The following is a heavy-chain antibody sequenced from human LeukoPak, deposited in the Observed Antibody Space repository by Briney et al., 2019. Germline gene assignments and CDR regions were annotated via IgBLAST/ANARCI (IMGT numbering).Heavy chain of an antibody. CDR2: IYYSGST. CDR3: ARYSVAGTWYYFDY. CDR1: GGSVSSGSYY. D-gene: IGHD6-19*01. Sequence: SETLSLTCTVSGGSVSSGSYYCSWIRQPPGKGLEWIGYIYYSGSTNYNPSLKSRVTISVDTSKNQFSLKLSSVTAADTAVYYCARYSVAGTWYYFDYWGQGTLVTVSS. J-gene: IGHJ4*02. V-gene: IGHV4-61*01.